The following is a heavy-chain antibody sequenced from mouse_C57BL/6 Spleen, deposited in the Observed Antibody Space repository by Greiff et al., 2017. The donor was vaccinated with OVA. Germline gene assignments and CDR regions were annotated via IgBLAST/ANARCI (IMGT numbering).Heavy chain of an antibody. CDR3: ARGGGNYDGSSFAY. D-gene: IGHD2-3*01. J-gene: IGHJ3*01. CDR1: GYTFTSYW. V-gene: IGHV1-69*01. CDR2: IDPSDSYT. Sequence: QVQLQQSGAELVMPGASVKLSCKASGYTFTSYWMHWVKQRPGQGLEWIGEIDPSDSYTNYNQKFKGKSTLTVDKSSSTAYMQLSSLTSEDSAVYYCARGGGNYDGSSFAYWGQGTLVTVSA.